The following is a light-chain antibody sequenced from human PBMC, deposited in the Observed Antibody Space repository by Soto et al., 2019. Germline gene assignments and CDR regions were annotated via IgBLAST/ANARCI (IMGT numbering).Light chain of an antibody. V-gene: IGLV2-14*01. J-gene: IGLJ1*01. CDR3: TSYTSSSPYV. CDR2: DVS. CDR1: GSDVGRYDS. Sequence: QSALTQPASMSGSPGQSITISCTGSGSDVGRYDSVSWYRQYPGQAPKLMIYDVSNRPSGVSNRFSGSKSGNTASLTISGLQAEDEADYYCTSYTSSSPYVFGTGTKVTVL.